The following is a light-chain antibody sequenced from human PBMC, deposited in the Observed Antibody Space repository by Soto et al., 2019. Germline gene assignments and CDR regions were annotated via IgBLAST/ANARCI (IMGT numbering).Light chain of an antibody. V-gene: IGKV3-20*01. Sequence: EIVLTQSAGTLSLSPGERATLSCRASQSISSSNLAWYQQNPGQAPRLLLYGAYNRAAGNPDRFSGSGSGTAFTLTISRMEPEDFVVYYCHQYGRSPDWDRWTLGHGTKVEVK. CDR3: HQYGRSPDWDRWT. J-gene: IGKJ1*01. CDR2: GAY. CDR1: QSISSSN.